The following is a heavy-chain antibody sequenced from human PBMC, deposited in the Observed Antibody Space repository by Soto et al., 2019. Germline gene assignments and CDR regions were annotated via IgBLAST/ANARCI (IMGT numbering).Heavy chain of an antibody. J-gene: IGHJ4*02. CDR2: INPGGDVI. Sequence: GGSLRLSCAASGFSLRDYYMTWIRQAPGKGLELLSYINPGGDVIKYADSVKGRFTISRDNAKNSLYLHMNNLRAEDTAVYYCTRDPRIADFWGQGALVTVSS. CDR1: GFSLRDYY. CDR3: TRDPRIADF. V-gene: IGHV3-11*01. D-gene: IGHD2-21*01.